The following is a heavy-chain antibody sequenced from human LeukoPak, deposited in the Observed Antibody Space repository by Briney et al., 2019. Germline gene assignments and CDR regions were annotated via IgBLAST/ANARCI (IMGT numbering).Heavy chain of an antibody. CDR2: INTNTGNP. D-gene: IGHD2/OR15-2a*01. CDR3: ARGRNWFDP. Sequence: ASVKVSCTASGYTLTSHAMSWVRQAPGQGLEWMGWINTNTGNPTYAQGFTGRFVFSLDTSVSTAYLHLSSLKAEDTAFYYCARGRNWFDPWGQGTLVTVSS. V-gene: IGHV7-4-1*02. CDR1: GYTLTSHA. J-gene: IGHJ5*02.